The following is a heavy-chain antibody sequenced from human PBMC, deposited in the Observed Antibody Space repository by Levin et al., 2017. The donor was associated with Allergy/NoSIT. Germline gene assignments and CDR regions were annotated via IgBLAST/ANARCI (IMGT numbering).Heavy chain of an antibody. J-gene: IGHJ4*02. Sequence: GGSLRLSCKGSGYSFTSYWIGWVRQMPGKGLEWMGIIYPGDSDTRYSPSFQGQVTISADKSISTAYLQWSSLKASDTAMYYCARPCFDSGSYGAQCWGQGTLVTVSS. V-gene: IGHV5-51*01. CDR1: GYSFTSYW. D-gene: IGHD3-10*01. CDR2: IYPGDSDT. CDR3: ARPCFDSGSYGAQC.